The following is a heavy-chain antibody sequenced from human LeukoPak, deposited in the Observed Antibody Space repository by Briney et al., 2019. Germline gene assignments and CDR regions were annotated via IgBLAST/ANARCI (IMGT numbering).Heavy chain of an antibody. CDR1: GFTFSSYS. CDR3: ARYGGDSFYDFWSGSKTGFDY. D-gene: IGHD3-3*01. V-gene: IGHV3-48*01. J-gene: IGHJ4*02. CDR2: ISSSSSTI. Sequence: GGSLRLSCAAPGFTFSSYSMNWVRQAPGKGLEWVSYISSSSSTIYYADSVKGRFTISRDNAKNSLYLQMNSLRAEDTAVYYCARYGGDSFYDFWSGSKTGFDYWGQGTLVTVSS.